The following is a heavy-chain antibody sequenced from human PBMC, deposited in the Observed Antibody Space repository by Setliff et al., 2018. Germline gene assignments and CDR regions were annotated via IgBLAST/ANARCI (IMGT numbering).Heavy chain of an antibody. CDR3: ARGPARREMATIWVDY. D-gene: IGHD5-12*01. CDR1: GFTFSSYS. CDR2: ISSSSSYI. J-gene: IGHJ4*01. V-gene: IGHV3-21*04. Sequence: GGSLRLSCAASGFTFSSYSMNWVRQAPGKGLEWVSSISSSSSYIYYADSVKGRFTVSRDNAKNSLYLQMNSLRAEDTALYYCARGPARREMATIWVDYWGQGTLVTVSS.